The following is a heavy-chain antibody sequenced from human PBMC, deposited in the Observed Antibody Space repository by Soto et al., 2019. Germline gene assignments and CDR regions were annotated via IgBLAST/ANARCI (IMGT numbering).Heavy chain of an antibody. CDR2: ISYDGSNN. Sequence: QVQLVESGGGVVQPGRSLRLSCAASGFTFSSYGMHWVRQAPGKGLEWVAVISYDGSNNYYADSVKGRFTISRDNSKSTLYLEMDSLRAEDTAVYYCAKDIYKGAAGTLLDYWGQGTLVTVSS. J-gene: IGHJ4*02. CDR1: GFTFSSYG. CDR3: AKDIYKGAAGTLLDY. V-gene: IGHV3-30*18. D-gene: IGHD6-13*01.